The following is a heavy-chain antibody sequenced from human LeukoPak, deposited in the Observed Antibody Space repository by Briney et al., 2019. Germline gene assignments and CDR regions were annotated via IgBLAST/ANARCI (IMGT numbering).Heavy chain of an antibody. V-gene: IGHV4-59*01. Sequence: SETLSLTCTVSGGSTSSYYWSWIRQPPGKGLEWIGYIYYSGSTNYNPSLKSRVTISVDTSKNQFSLKLSSVTAADTAVYYCARDTVTTWGSWFDPWGQGTLVTVSS. CDR3: ARDTVTTWGSWFDP. CDR2: IYYSGST. CDR1: GGSTSSYY. J-gene: IGHJ5*02. D-gene: IGHD4-17*01.